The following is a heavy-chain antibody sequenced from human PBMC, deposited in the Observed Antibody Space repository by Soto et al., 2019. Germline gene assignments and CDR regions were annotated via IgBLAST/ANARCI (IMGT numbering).Heavy chain of an antibody. V-gene: IGHV4-34*01. D-gene: IGHD3-10*01. CDR1: GGSFSGYY. CDR2: INHSGST. Sequence: SETLSLTCAVYGGSFSGYYWSWIRQPPGKGLEWIGEINHSGSTNYNPSLKSRVTISVDTSKNQFSLKLSSVTAADTAVYYCARKPLAPLRYMARGGSPNWFDPWGQGTLVTVSS. CDR3: ARKPLAPLRYMARGGSPNWFDP. J-gene: IGHJ5*02.